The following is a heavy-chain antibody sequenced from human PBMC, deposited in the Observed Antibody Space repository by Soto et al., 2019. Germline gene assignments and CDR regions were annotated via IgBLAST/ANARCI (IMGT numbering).Heavy chain of an antibody. J-gene: IGHJ6*03. V-gene: IGHV4-34*01. D-gene: IGHD2-15*01. CDR3: AISRTYHCSGSSCFPDYDYYYMDA. CDR2: INHSGST. Sequence: QVQLQQWGAGLLKPSETLSLTCAVYGGSFSGYYWSWIRQPPGKGLEWIGEINHSGSTNYNPSLKSRVTISVYTSKNQFSPKESSVTAADTTVNYCAISRTYHCSGSSCFPDYDYYYMDAWGKGTTVTVSS. CDR1: GGSFSGYY.